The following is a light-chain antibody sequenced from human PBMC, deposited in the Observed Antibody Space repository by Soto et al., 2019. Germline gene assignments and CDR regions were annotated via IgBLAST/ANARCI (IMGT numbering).Light chain of an antibody. V-gene: IGLV2-14*01. CDR1: SSDVGGYNY. J-gene: IGLJ1*01. CDR2: DVS. Sequence: QSVLTPPASVSGSPGQSIAISCTGTSSDVGGYNYVSWYQQHPGKAPKLMIYDVSNRPSGVSNRFSGSKSGNTASLTISGLQAEDEADYYCSSYISSSVFYVFGTGTKVTVL. CDR3: SSYISSSVFYV.